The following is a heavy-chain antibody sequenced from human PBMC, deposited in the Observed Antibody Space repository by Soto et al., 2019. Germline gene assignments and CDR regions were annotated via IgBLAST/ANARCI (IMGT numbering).Heavy chain of an antibody. V-gene: IGHV1-58*01. D-gene: IGHD1-26*01. CDR3: AATGELLNDYYYYGMDV. CDR2: IVVGSGNT. J-gene: IGHJ6*02. Sequence: ASVKVSCKASGFTFTSSAVQWVRQARGQRLEWIGWIVVGSGNTNYAQKFQERVTITRDMSTSTAYMELSSLRSEDTAVYYCAATGELLNDYYYYGMDVWGQGTTVTV. CDR1: GFTFTSSA.